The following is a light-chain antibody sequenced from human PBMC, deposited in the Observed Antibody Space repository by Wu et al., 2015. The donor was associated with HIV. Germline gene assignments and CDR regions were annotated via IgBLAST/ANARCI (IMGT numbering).Light chain of an antibody. V-gene: IGKV3-15*01. CDR2: GAS. J-gene: IGKJ4*01. Sequence: EIVLTQSPGTLSLSPGDRATFSCRASQSVDNNYLAWYQQKPGQAPRLLIYGASTRATGIPARFSGSGSGTEFTLTISSLQSEDFAVYYCQQYNKWPRTFGGGTKVEIK. CDR3: QQYNKWPRT. CDR1: QSVDNN.